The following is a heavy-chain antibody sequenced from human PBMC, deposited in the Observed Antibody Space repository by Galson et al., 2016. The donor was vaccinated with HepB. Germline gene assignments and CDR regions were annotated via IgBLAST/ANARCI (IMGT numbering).Heavy chain of an antibody. CDR1: GFTFTTHT. J-gene: IGHJ2*01. Sequence: SLRLSCAASGFTFTTHTMNWVRQAPGKGLESISYISTNAATIHYADSVKGRFTVSRDNAKNPLYLPMNGLIADDPAVYYCARVQFSSGSYWFFDLCGRGNLVIVSS. CDR2: ISTNAATI. CDR3: ARVQFSSGSYWFFDL. V-gene: IGHV3-48*01. D-gene: IGHD5-18*01.